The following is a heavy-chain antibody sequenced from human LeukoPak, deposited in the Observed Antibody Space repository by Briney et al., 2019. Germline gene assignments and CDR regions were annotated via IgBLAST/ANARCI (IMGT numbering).Heavy chain of an antibody. CDR1: GYTFTGYY. Sequence: ASVKVSCKASGYTFTGYYMHWVRQAPGQGLEWMGWINPNSGGTNYAQKFQGRVTMTRDMSISTAYMELSRLRFDDTAMYYCARGHYGGNSDYWGQGTLVTVSS. J-gene: IGHJ4*02. CDR3: ARGHYGGNSDY. D-gene: IGHD4-23*01. CDR2: INPNSGGT. V-gene: IGHV1-2*02.